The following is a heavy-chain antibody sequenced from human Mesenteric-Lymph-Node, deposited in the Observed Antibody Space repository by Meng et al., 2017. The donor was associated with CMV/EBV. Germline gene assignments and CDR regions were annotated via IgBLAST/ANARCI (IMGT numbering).Heavy chain of an antibody. J-gene: IGHJ6*02. CDR1: GGTFSSYA. Sequence: KVSCKASGGTFSSYAISWVRQAPGQGLEWMGGIIPILGIANYAQKFQGRVTITADKSTSTAYMELSSLRSEDTAVYYCARTDARITIFGVVIMGGMDVWGQGTTVTVSS. CDR2: IIPILGIA. D-gene: IGHD3-3*01. V-gene: IGHV1-69*10. CDR3: ARTDARITIFGVVIMGGMDV.